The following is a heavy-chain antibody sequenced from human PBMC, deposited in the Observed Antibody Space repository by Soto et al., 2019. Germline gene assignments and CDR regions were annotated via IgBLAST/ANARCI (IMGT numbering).Heavy chain of an antibody. D-gene: IGHD3-10*01. J-gene: IGHJ4*02. CDR3: ARSYGSGSYYNYLFDY. V-gene: IGHV3-48*01. CDR1: GFTFSSYS. Sequence: EVQLVESGGGLVQPGGSLRLSCAASGFTFSSYSMNLVRQAPGKGLEWVSYISSSSRTIYYADSVKGRFTISRDNAKNFLYLQMNSMRAEDTGVYYCARSYGSGSYYNYLFDYWGQGTLVTVSS. CDR2: ISSSSRTI.